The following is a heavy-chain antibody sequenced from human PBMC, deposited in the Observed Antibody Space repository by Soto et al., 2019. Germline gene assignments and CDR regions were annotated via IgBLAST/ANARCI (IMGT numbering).Heavy chain of an antibody. CDR2: MNPNSGNT. V-gene: IGHV1-8*01. J-gene: IGHJ5*02. CDR3: ARERTRGFDP. Sequence: QVHLVQSGAEVRKPGASVKVSCKASGYTFTSYDINWVRQATGQGLEWMGWMNPNSGNTAYAQKFQGRVTMTRNTPKSTAHLELSSLRSEDTAVYYCARERTRGFDPWGQGTLVTVSS. CDR1: GYTFTSYD.